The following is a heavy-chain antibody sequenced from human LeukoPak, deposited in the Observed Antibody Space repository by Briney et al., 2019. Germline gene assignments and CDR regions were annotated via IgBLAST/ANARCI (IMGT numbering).Heavy chain of an antibody. V-gene: IGHV4-59*01. CDR2: IYYSGST. CDR1: GGSISSYY. Sequence: PSETLSLTCTVSGGSISSYYWSWIRQPPGKGLEWIGYIYYSGSTNYNPSLKSRVTISVDTPKNQFSLKLSSVTAADTAVYYCARVGQQQLGDSFDYWGQGTLVTVSS. CDR3: ARVGQQQLGDSFDY. J-gene: IGHJ4*02. D-gene: IGHD6-13*01.